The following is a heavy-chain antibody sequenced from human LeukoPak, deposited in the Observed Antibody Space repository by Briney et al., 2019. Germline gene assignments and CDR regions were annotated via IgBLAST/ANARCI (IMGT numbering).Heavy chain of an antibody. V-gene: IGHV3-33*01. CDR3: ARGGALGFCSGGACYSTFDY. CDR2: IWYDGSNK. D-gene: IGHD2-15*01. CDR1: GFTFSSYG. Sequence: PGGSLRLSCAASGFTFSSYGMHWVRQAPGKGLEWVAVIWYDGSNKYYADSVKGRFTISRDNSKNTLYLQMNSLRAEDTAVYYCARGGALGFCSGGACYSTFDYWGQGTQVTVSS. J-gene: IGHJ4*02.